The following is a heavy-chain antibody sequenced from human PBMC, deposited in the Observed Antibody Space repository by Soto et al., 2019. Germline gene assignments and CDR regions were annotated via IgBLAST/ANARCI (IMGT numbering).Heavy chain of an antibody. CDR1: GFNFSNYA. Sequence: PGGSLRLSCVASGFNFSNYAMSWVRQAPGKGLEWVSGITGNGARTYYADSVKGRFTISRDNSRNTVYLQMNSLGVDDTATYYCAKRDYSTSSSFSPLFASWGQGTLVTVSS. V-gene: IGHV3-23*01. CDR3: AKRDYSTSSSFSPLFAS. J-gene: IGHJ4*02. D-gene: IGHD3-3*01. CDR2: ITGNGART.